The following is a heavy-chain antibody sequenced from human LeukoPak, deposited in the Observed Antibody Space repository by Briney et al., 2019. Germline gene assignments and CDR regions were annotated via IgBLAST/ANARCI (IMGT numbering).Heavy chain of an antibody. CDR1: GFTFSSYA. CDR3: ARDQGVVVHGKYHYYGMDV. Sequence: GGSLRLSCAASGFTFSSYAMSWVRQAPGKGLEWVSTVSGSGDSTWYADSVKGRFTISRDNSKSTLYLQMNSLRAEDTAVYYCARDQGVVVHGKYHYYGMDVWGQGTTVTVSS. J-gene: IGHJ6*02. D-gene: IGHD3-22*01. V-gene: IGHV3-23*01. CDR2: VSGSGDST.